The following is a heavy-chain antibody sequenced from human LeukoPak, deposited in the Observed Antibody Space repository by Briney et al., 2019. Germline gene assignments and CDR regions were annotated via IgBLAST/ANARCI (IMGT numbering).Heavy chain of an antibody. D-gene: IGHD3-10*01. V-gene: IGHV4-59*13. Sequence: SETLSLTCTVSVGSINSYHWSWIRQPPGRGGEGTGFIYHTGSPKYNPSLESRVTISVDTSKNQFSLRLTSLTAADTACYFCASSRGGFGELAYFDYWGQGALVTVSS. J-gene: IGHJ4*02. CDR2: IYHTGSP. CDR3: ASSRGGFGELAYFDY. CDR1: VGSINSYH.